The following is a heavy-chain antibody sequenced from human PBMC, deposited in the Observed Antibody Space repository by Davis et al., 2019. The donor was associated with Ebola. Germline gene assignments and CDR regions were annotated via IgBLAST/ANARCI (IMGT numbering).Heavy chain of an antibody. V-gene: IGHV3-33*01. D-gene: IGHD1-7*01. CDR1: GFTFSSYG. CDR3: AREGTGTRYTYYFDY. Sequence: GGSLRLSCAASGFTFSSYGMHWVRQAPGKGLEWVAVIWYDGSNKYYADSVKGRFTISRDNSKNTLYLQMNSLRAEDTAVYYCAREGTGTRYTYYFDYWGQGTLVTVSS. J-gene: IGHJ4*02. CDR2: IWYDGSNK.